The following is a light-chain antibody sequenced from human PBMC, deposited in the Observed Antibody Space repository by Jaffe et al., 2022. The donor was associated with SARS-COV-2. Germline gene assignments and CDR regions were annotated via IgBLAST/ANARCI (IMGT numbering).Light chain of an antibody. J-gene: IGKJ2*01. CDR3: QQYESYPRT. CDR1: QSISYN. V-gene: IGKV1-5*03. Sequence: DIQMTQSPSTLSASVGDRVTITCRASQSISYNLAWYQQKPGKAPKLLMYKASNLESGVPSRFSGSGSGTELTLTISSLQPDDFATYYCQQYESYPRTFGQGTKLEIK. CDR2: KAS.